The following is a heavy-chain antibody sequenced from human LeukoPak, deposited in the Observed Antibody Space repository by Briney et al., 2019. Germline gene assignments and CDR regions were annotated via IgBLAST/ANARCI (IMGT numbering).Heavy chain of an antibody. V-gene: IGHV3-33*01. J-gene: IGHJ4*02. CDR3: ARAKGRRVVVAAELDY. CDR2: IWYDGSNK. CDR1: GFTFSRYC. Sequence: GRSLRLSCAVSGFTFSRYCMHWVRQAPGKELEWVAVIWYDGSNKYYADSVKGRFTISRDNSKNTLYLQMNSLRAEDTAVYYCARAKGRRVVVAAELDYWGQGTLVTVSS. D-gene: IGHD2-15*01.